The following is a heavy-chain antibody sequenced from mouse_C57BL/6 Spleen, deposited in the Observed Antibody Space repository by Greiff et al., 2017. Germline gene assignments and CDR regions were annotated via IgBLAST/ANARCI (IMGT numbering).Heavy chain of an antibody. CDR1: GYTFTSYW. CDR2: IHPNSGST. D-gene: IGHD2-1*01. CDR3: ARYGDGNYEAWFAY. Sequence: QVQLQQPGAELVKPGASVKLSCKASGYTFTSYWMHWVKQRPGQGLEWIGMIHPNSGSTNYNEKFKSKATLTVDKSSSTAYMQLSSLTSEDSAVYYCARYGDGNYEAWFAYWGQGTLVTVSA. V-gene: IGHV1-64*01. J-gene: IGHJ3*01.